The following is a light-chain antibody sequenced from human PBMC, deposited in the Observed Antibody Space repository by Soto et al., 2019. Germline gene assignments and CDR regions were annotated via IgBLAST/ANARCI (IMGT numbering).Light chain of an antibody. Sequence: DIQMTQSPSSLSASVGDRVTITCRASQSISSYLNWYQQKPGKAPKLLIYAASSLQSGVPSRFSGSGSGTYFTLTIRSLQPEDFATYYCQQSYSTPLYTFGQGTKLEIK. CDR1: QSISSY. CDR2: AAS. V-gene: IGKV1-39*01. J-gene: IGKJ2*01. CDR3: QQSYSTPLYT.